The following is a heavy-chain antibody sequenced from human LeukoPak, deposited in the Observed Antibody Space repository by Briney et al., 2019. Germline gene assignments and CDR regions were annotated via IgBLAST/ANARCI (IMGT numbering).Heavy chain of an antibody. CDR1: GYTFTNNF. CDR2: MSPTGSFT. Sequence: GASVKISCKAFGYTFTNNFMHWVRQAPGQGPEWMGLMSPTGSFTAYAQKFQGRVTLTRDLSTSTDYLELRSLRSEDTAVYYCARDISARDEAWWFDPWGQRTLVTVSS. CDR3: ARDISARDEAWWFDP. J-gene: IGHJ5*02. D-gene: IGHD5-24*01. V-gene: IGHV1-46*01.